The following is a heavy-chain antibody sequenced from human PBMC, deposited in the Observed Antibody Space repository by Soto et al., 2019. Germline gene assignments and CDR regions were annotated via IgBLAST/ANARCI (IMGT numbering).Heavy chain of an antibody. CDR1: GFTFSIYA. CDR3: AKNENTYGDFGP. Sequence: GGSLRLSCAASGFTFSIYAMSWVRQAPGKGLEWVSAISGSSDITYYADSVKGRFTISRDNSKNTVYLQMNRLRGEDTAVYYCAKNENTYGDFGPWGQGTLVTVSS. CDR2: ISGSSDIT. D-gene: IGHD4-17*01. J-gene: IGHJ5*02. V-gene: IGHV3-23*01.